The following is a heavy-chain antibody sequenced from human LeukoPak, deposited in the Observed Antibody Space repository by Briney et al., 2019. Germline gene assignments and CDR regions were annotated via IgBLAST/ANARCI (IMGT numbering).Heavy chain of an antibody. CDR3: ARQRYCHSTSCYFDY. Sequence: SETLSLTCAVSGYSISSGYYWAWIRQPPGKGLEWIGSMYHSGSTYDSPSLKSRVTMSVDTSKKQFSLKLTSVTAADTAVYYCARQRYCHSTSCYFDYWGQGTLVTVSS. D-gene: IGHD2-2*01. V-gene: IGHV4-38-2*01. CDR2: MYHSGST. CDR1: GYSISSGYY. J-gene: IGHJ4*02.